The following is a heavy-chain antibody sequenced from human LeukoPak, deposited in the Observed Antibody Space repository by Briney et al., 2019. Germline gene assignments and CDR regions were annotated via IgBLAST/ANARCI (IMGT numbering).Heavy chain of an antibody. CDR3: AKDSSRTVVVPAASND. CDR1: GFTFSSYA. J-gene: IGHJ4*02. D-gene: IGHD2-2*01. V-gene: IGHV3-23*01. Sequence: PGGSLRLSCAASGFTFSSYAMSWVRQAPGQGLEWVSAISGSGGSTYYADSVKGRFTISRDNSKNTLYLQMNSLRAEDTAVYYCAKDSSRTVVVPAASNDWGQGTLVTVSS. CDR2: ISGSGGST.